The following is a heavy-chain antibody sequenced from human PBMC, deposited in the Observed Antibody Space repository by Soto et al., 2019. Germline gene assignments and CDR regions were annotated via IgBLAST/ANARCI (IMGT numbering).Heavy chain of an antibody. J-gene: IGHJ4*02. Sequence: SETLSLTCTVSGVSISSSSYYWGWIRQPPGKGLEWIGSIYYSGNTYYNPSLKSRVTISVDTAKNQFSLNLQMNSLRAEDTAVYYCARRSSSWYFDYWGQGTLVTVSS. CDR3: ARRSSSWYFDY. CDR1: GVSISSSSYY. D-gene: IGHD6-13*01. CDR2: IYYSGNT. V-gene: IGHV4-39*07.